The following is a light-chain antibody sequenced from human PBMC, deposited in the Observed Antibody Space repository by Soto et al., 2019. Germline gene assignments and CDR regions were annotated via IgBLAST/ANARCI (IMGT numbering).Light chain of an antibody. Sequence: DIQLTQSXXXXSASVGDRVTITCRASQDITNSLAWYHQKPGKTPKFLISTASTLQSGVPSRFSGTGSGTEFTLTISGLQPEDFATYYCQQFNSYPITFGQGTRLEI. CDR2: TAS. J-gene: IGKJ5*01. V-gene: IGKV1-9*01. CDR3: QQFNSYPIT. CDR1: QDITNS.